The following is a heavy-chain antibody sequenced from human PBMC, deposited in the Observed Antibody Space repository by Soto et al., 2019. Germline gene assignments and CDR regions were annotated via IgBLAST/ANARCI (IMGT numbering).Heavy chain of an antibody. J-gene: IGHJ5*01. Sequence: GGSLRLSCTASGCTFGGYAMSWFRQAPGKGLEWVGFIRSKAYGGTTEYAASVKGRFTISRDDSKSISYLQMNSLKTADTSVYYCTRDPGHSLQLPGAVGRFVSSGQGTMVTIS. V-gene: IGHV3-49*03. CDR3: TRDPGHSLQLPGAVGRFVS. D-gene: IGHD2-15*01. CDR2: IRSKAYGGTT. CDR1: GCTFGGYA.